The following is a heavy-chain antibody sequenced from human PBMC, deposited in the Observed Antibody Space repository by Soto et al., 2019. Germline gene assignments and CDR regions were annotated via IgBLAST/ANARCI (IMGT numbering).Heavy chain of an antibody. CDR3: AKNGQPPYYYYGLDV. CDR2: ISGYNGDT. J-gene: IGHJ6*02. V-gene: IGHV1-18*01. Sequence: ASVKVSCKASGYTFTRSGMGWVGQAPGQGLEWMGWISGYNGDTNYAQKFQGRVSMTIDTSTTTAYMELRSLRSDDTAVYYCAKNGQPPYYYYGLDVWGQGTKVTVSS. D-gene: IGHD2-8*01. CDR1: GYTFTRSG.